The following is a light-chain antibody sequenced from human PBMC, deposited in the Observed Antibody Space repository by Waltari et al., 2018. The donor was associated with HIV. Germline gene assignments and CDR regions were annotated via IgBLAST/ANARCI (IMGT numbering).Light chain of an antibody. CDR2: GVT. Sequence: QSALTQPASVSGSPGQSITISCTGTSSDVGSYSLFSWYQQHPGKAPKLMMYGVTKRPSGVSNRFSGSKSGNTASLTISGLQAEDEADYYCCSYAGNPYVFGTGTKVTVL. V-gene: IGLV2-23*02. J-gene: IGLJ1*01. CDR1: SSDVGSYSL. CDR3: CSYAGNPYV.